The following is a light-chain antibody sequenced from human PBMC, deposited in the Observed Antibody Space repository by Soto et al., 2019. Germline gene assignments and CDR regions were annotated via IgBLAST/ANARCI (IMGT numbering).Light chain of an antibody. V-gene: IGKV1-39*01. CDR2: ASS. Sequence: DIQMTQSPSSLSASVGDRVTITCRTSQTVSNNLNWYQRKPGKAPSLLIYASSTLRSGVPSRFIGSGSETEFTLTISSLQPEDFATYYCQQDNMTPFTFGPGTKSGYQ. CDR1: QTVSNN. J-gene: IGKJ3*01. CDR3: QQDNMTPFT.